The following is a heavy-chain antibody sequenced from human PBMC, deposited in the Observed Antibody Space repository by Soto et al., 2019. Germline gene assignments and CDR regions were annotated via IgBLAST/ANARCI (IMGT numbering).Heavy chain of an antibody. Sequence: SETLSLTCTVSGGSISSYYWSWIRQPPGKGLEWIGYIYYSGSTNYNPSLKSRVTISVDTSKNQFSLKLSSVTAADTAVYYCARDRWDYGGNPGLWWFDPWGQGTLVTVSS. D-gene: IGHD4-17*01. CDR3: ARDRWDYGGNPGLWWFDP. J-gene: IGHJ5*02. V-gene: IGHV4-59*01. CDR1: GGSISSYY. CDR2: IYYSGST.